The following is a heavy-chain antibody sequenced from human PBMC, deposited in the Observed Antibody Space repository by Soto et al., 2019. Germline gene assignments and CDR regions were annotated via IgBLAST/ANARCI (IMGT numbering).Heavy chain of an antibody. CDR1: GFTFSSYA. D-gene: IGHD3-10*01. J-gene: IGHJ4*02. V-gene: IGHV3-23*01. CDR2: ISDRGDRT. CDR3: AKSRRSGLLWFGELSTVDY. Sequence: EVQVLESGGGLVQPGGSLRLSCAASGFTFSSYAMNWVRQAPGKGLEWVSAISDRGDRTYFTDSVKGRFTISRDNSKNLLYQQINSLRAEDTAVYYCAKSRRSGLLWFGELSTVDYWGQGTLVIVSS.